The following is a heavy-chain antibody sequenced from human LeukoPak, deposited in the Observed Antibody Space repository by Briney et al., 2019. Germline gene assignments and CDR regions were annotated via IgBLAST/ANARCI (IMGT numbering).Heavy chain of an antibody. CDR3: ARESPPGDSSSWFLEGYFDI. D-gene: IGHD6-13*01. Sequence: SVKVSCKASGGTFSSYAITWVRQAPAQGLEWMGRIIPIFGTANYAQKFQGRVTITTDESTSTAYMELSTLRSDDTAVYYCARESPPGDSSSWFLEGYFDIWGQGTLVTVSS. CDR2: IIPIFGTA. CDR1: GGTFSSYA. V-gene: IGHV1-69*05. J-gene: IGHJ4*02.